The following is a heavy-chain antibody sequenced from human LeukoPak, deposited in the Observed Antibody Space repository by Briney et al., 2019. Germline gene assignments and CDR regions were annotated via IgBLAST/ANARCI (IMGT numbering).Heavy chain of an antibody. CDR3: ARDKAHSYGRYFDP. CDR2: ISYGTT. V-gene: IGHV4-59*01. CDR1: GDAISTYY. J-gene: IGHJ4*02. D-gene: IGHD5-18*01. Sequence: SETLSLTCTVSGDAISTYYWNWIRQTPGKGLERIGYISYGTTDYNPSLKSRVTISVDTSKNEFSLKLSSVTAADTAVYYCARDKAHSYGRYFDPWSQGTRVIVSS.